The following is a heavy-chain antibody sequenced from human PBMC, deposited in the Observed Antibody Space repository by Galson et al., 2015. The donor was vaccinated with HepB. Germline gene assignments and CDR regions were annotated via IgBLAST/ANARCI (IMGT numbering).Heavy chain of an antibody. CDR1: GGSISTYY. CDR3: ARVNYYDSSGYSVGYYYGMDV. CDR2: IYYSGST. Sequence: CTVSGGSISTYYWSWIRQPPGKGLEWIGYIYYSGSTNYNPSLKSRATISVDTSKNQFSLKLSSVTAADTAVYYCARVNYYDSSGYSVGYYYGMDVWGQGTTVTVSS. V-gene: IGHV4-59*01. D-gene: IGHD3-22*01. J-gene: IGHJ6*02.